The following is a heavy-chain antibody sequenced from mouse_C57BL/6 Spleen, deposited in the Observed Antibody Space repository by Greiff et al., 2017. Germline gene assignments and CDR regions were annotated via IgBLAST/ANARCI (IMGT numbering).Heavy chain of an antibody. J-gene: IGHJ4*01. CDR3: AREGLGVSYAMDY. Sequence: VQLQQPGAELVKPGASVKLSCKASGYTFTSYWMHWVKQRPGQGLEWIGMIHPNSGSTNYNEKFKSKATLTVDKSSSPAYMQLSSLTSEDSAVYYCAREGLGVSYAMDYWGQGTSVTVSS. V-gene: IGHV1-64*01. D-gene: IGHD3-3*01. CDR1: GYTFTSYW. CDR2: IHPNSGST.